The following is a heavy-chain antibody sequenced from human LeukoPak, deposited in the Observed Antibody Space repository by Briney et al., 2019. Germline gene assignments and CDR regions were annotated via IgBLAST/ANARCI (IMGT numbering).Heavy chain of an antibody. Sequence: GGSLRLSCAASGFTFSSNAMSCVRQAPGKGLEWVSIISGSGGITYYADSVKGRFTISRDNSKNTLYLQMNSLRAEETAIYYCAKDRLGGDSGYDYLFDYWGQGTLVTVSS. CDR2: ISGSGGIT. V-gene: IGHV3-23*01. J-gene: IGHJ4*02. D-gene: IGHD5-12*01. CDR1: GFTFSSNA. CDR3: AKDRLGGDSGYDYLFDY.